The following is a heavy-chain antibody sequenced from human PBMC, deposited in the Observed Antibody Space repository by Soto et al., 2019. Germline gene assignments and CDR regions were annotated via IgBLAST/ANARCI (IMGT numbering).Heavy chain of an antibody. CDR2: ISGSGGGA. CDR3: AKFGMATTKRSPPYYIDY. D-gene: IGHD1-1*01. Sequence: GGSLRLSCAASGFTFSSYAMSWVRQAPGKGLEWVSSISGSGGGAYYADSVKGRFTFSRDNSKNTLYLQMNSLRAEDTAVYYCAKFGMATTKRSPPYYIDYWGQGALVTVSS. V-gene: IGHV3-23*01. CDR1: GFTFSSYA. J-gene: IGHJ4*02.